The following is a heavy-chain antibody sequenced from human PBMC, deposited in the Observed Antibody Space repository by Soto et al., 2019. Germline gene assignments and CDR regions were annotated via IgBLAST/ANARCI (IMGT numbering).Heavy chain of an antibody. V-gene: IGHV3-23*01. CDR1: GFTFSSYA. D-gene: IGHD3-16*02. Sequence: PGGSLRLSCAASGFTFSSYAMSWVRQAPGKGLEWVSAISGSGGSTYYADSVKGRFTISRDNSKNTLYLQMNSLRAEDTAVYYCAKYSWGIYRGARPLDYWGQGTLVTVSS. J-gene: IGHJ4*02. CDR2: ISGSGGST. CDR3: AKYSWGIYRGARPLDY.